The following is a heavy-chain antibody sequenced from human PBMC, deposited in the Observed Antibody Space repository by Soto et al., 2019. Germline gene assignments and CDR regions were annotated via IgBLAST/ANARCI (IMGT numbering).Heavy chain of an antibody. D-gene: IGHD5-18*01. CDR3: ARDTGYTFGSLNY. CDR1: GYTFTDYA. J-gene: IGHJ4*02. Sequence: HVELVQSGADVKKPGASVTISCKASGYTFTDYALHWVRQAPGQRLEWMGWMNAGVGNTLYSQKFQGRITITRHTSASTAYMELNSLKSEDTAIYYCARDTGYTFGSLNYWGPGTLVTVSS. CDR2: MNAGVGNT. V-gene: IGHV1-3*01.